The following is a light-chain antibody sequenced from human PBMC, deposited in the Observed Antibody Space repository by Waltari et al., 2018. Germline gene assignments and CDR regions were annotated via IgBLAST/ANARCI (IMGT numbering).Light chain of an antibody. V-gene: IGKV3-20*01. J-gene: IGKJ1*01. CDR1: ESVSMF. CDR2: RAS. CDR3: QKYDRLPAT. Sequence: TQPPATLSLSPGGTGTPACRARESVSMFLAWYKQKPGQAPRLLIYRASTRATGIPDRFSGSGSGTDFSLTISRLEPEDFAVYYCQKYDRLPATFGQGTKVEIK.